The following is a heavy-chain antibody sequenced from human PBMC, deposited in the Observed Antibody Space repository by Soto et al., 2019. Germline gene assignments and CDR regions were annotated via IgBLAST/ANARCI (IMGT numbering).Heavy chain of an antibody. CDR3: AKDHDYGGKWVYYGMDV. D-gene: IGHD4-17*01. CDR2: ISYDGSNK. J-gene: IGHJ6*02. CDR1: GVTFSSYG. V-gene: IGHV3-30*18. Sequence: QVQLVESGGGVVQPGRSLRLSCAASGVTFSSYGMHWVRQAPGKGLEWVAVISYDGSNKYYADSVKGRFTISRDNSKNTLYLQMNSLRAEDTAVYYCAKDHDYGGKWVYYGMDVWGQGTTVTVSS.